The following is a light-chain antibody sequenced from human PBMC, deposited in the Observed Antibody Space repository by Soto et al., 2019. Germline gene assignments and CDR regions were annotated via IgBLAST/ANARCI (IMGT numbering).Light chain of an antibody. Sequence: EIVMTQSPATLSVSPGGRATLSCRASQSISDTLAWYQQKPGQAPRLLIYSASRGATGFPARFSGSGSGTDFTLTISSLQSEDFAVYYCQQCGGSPLFSFGPGTRVDI. CDR3: QQCGGSPLFS. CDR1: QSISDT. J-gene: IGKJ3*01. V-gene: IGKV3-15*01. CDR2: SAS.